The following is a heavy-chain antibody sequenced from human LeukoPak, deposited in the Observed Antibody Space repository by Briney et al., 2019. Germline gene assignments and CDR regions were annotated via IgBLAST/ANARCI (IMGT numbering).Heavy chain of an antibody. CDR2: VYDSGST. V-gene: IGHV4-59*11. D-gene: IGHD6-19*01. CDR1: GGSLSDHY. CDR3: ARGPSGWYFRTFDS. Sequence: SETLSLTCTVSGGSLSDHYWNWLRQSPEKRLEWIGYVYDSGSTDYNPSLKSRVTITVDTSQNHFSLKLDSVTPADTAVYYCARGPSGWYFRTFDSWGQGTLVTVSS. J-gene: IGHJ4*02.